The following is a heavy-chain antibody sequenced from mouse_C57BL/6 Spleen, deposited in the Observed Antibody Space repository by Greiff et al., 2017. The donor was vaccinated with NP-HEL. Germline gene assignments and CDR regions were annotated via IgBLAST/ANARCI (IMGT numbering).Heavy chain of an antibody. V-gene: IGHV5-6*01. J-gene: IGHJ2*01. Sequence: EVKLVESGGDLVKPGGSLKLSCAASGFTFSSYGMSWVRQTPDKRLEWVATISSGGGNTYYTDSVKGRSTITRDNANNTLYLQLSSLKSEDTAIYYCARHNTTIVAGHFDYWGQGTTLTVSS. D-gene: IGHD2-5*01. CDR1: GFTFSSYG. CDR3: ARHNTTIVAGHFDY. CDR2: ISSGGGNT.